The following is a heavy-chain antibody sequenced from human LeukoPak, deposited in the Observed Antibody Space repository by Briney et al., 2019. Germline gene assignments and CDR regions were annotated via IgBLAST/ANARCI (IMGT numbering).Heavy chain of an antibody. CDR2: INHSGST. D-gene: IGHD3-22*01. CDR3: ARVRGTYYYDSSGYPRVHAFDI. CDR1: GGSFSGYY. V-gene: IGHV4-34*01. Sequence: SETLSLTCAVYGGSFSGYYWSWIRQPPGKGLEWIGEINHSGSTNYNPSLKSRVTISVDTSKNQFSLKLSSVTAADTAVYYCARVRGTYYYDSSGYPRVHAFDIWGQGTMVTVSS. J-gene: IGHJ3*02.